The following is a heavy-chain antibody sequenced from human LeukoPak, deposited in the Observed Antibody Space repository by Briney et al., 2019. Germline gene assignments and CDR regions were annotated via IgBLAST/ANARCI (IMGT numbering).Heavy chain of an antibody. CDR1: GFTFSSYD. V-gene: IGHV3-13*01. CDR2: IGTAGDT. D-gene: IGHD7-27*01. Sequence: GGSLRLSCAASGFTFSSYDMHWVRRATGKGLEWVSAIGTAGDTYYPGSVKGRFTISRENAKNSLYLQMNSLRAEDTAVYYCARLTGIQGYDAFDIWGQGTMVTVSS. CDR3: ARLTGIQGYDAFDI. J-gene: IGHJ3*02.